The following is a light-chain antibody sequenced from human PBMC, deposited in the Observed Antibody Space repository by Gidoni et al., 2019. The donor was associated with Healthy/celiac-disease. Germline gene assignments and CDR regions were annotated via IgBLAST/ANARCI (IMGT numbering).Light chain of an antibody. CDR3: QQYGSSVWT. CDR1: QSVSSSY. CDR2: GAS. Sequence: EIVLTHAPATLSLSPAARATLSCSASQSVSSSYLAWYQQKPGQAPRLLIYGASSRATGIPDRFSGSGSGTDFTLTISRLEPEDFAVYYCQQYGSSVWTFXQXTKVEIK. V-gene: IGKV3-20*01. J-gene: IGKJ1*01.